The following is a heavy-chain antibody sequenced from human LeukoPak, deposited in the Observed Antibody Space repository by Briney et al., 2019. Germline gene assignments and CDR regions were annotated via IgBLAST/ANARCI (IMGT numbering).Heavy chain of an antibody. J-gene: IGHJ5*02. V-gene: IGHV4-31*03. CDR2: IHNSRGT. CDR3: ARTQTWFDP. Sequence: SETLSLTCTVSGGSITSDIFYWNWIRQHPGKGLEWIGSIHNSRGTYYNPSLKSRVTISVDTSKNQFSLKLSSVTAADTAVYYCARTQTWFDPWGQGTLVTVSS. CDR1: GGSITSDIFY.